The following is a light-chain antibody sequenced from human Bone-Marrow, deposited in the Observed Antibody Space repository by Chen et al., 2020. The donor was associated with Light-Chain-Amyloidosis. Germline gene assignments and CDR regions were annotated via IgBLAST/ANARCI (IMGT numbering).Light chain of an antibody. CDR3: QVWHTSADHVV. CDR2: DDS. J-gene: IGLJ2*01. CDR1: NIGSKS. Sequence: SYVLTQPPSVSVALGETAITSCGGNNIGSKSAYWYQQKPGQAPLLVVYDDSDRPSGIPERFSGSNSGDTATLSITRVEAGDEADYYCQVWHTSADHVVFGGGTKLTVL. V-gene: IGLV3-21*02.